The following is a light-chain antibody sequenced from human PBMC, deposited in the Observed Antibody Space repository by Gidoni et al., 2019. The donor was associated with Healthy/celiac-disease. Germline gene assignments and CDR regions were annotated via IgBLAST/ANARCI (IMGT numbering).Light chain of an antibody. Sequence: DIQMTQSPSTLSASVGDRVTITCRASQSIGGWLAWYQQKPGKAPNLLIYDASSLESGVPSRFSGSGSGTEFTLTISSLQPDDFATYYCQQYHSYSYTFGQGTKLEI. CDR3: QQYHSYSYT. J-gene: IGKJ2*01. CDR1: QSIGGW. V-gene: IGKV1-5*01. CDR2: DAS.